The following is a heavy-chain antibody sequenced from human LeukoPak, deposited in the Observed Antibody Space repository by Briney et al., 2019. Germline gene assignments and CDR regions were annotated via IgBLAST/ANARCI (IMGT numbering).Heavy chain of an antibody. V-gene: IGHV3-33*01. CDR1: GFIFSSYG. J-gene: IGHJ4*02. D-gene: IGHD6-13*01. CDR3: ARDGTFSPSSSSPDY. CDR2: IWYDGSNK. Sequence: GRSLRLSRAASGFIFSSYGMHWVRQAPGKGLEWVAVIWYDGSNKYYADSVKGRFTIPRDNSKNTLYLQMNSLRAEDTAVYYCARDGTFSPSSSSPDYWGQGTLVTVSS.